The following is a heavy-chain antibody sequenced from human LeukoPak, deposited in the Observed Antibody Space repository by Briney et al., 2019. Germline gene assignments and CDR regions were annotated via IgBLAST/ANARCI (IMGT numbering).Heavy chain of an antibody. CDR3: ARAIAVAGWFDP. V-gene: IGHV1-69*13. Sequence: GASVKVSCKASGGTFSSYAISWVRQAPGQGLEWMGGIIPILGTANYAQKFQGRVTITADESTSTAYMELSSLRSEDTAVYYCARAIAVAGWFDPWGQGTLVTVSS. J-gene: IGHJ5*02. D-gene: IGHD6-19*01. CDR1: GGTFSSYA. CDR2: IIPILGTA.